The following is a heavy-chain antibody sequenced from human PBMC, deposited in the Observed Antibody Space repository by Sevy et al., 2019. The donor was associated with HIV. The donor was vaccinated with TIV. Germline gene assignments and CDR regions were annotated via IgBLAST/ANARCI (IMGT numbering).Heavy chain of an antibody. CDR3: AKARVRVAGADY. D-gene: IGHD6-19*01. CDR2: ISGSGGNT. Sequence: GSLKLSCAASGFTFNSYAMIWVRQAPGKGPEGVASISGSGGNTYYADSVKGRFTVSRDNSKNTGYLQMNGLRAEDTAVYYCAKARVRVAGADYWGQGTLVTVSS. V-gene: IGHV3-23*01. J-gene: IGHJ4*02. CDR1: GFTFNSYA.